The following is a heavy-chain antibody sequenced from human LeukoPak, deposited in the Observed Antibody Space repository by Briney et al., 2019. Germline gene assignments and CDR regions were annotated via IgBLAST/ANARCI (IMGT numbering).Heavy chain of an antibody. J-gene: IGHJ4*02. D-gene: IGHD6-13*01. V-gene: IGHV4-59*08. CDR3: ARLSRGAAAGFDY. Sequence: SETLSLTCTVSGGSISSYYWSWIRQPPGKGLELIGYIYYSGSTNYNPSLKSRVTISLDTSKKQFSLNLSSVTAADTAVYYCARLSRGAAAGFDYWGQGTLVTVSS. CDR2: IYYSGST. CDR1: GGSISSYY.